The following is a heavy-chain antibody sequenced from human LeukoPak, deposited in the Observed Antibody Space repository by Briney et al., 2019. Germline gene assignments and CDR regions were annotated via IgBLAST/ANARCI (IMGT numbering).Heavy chain of an antibody. CDR3: ASTYYYDSSGYYYDC. Sequence: ASVKVSCKASGYTFTSDGISWVRQAPGQGLEWMGWISAYNGNTNYAQKLQGRVTMTTDTSTSTAYMELRSLRSDDTAVYYCASTYYYDSSGYYYDCWGQGTLVTVSS. D-gene: IGHD3-22*01. V-gene: IGHV1-18*01. CDR1: GYTFTSDG. CDR2: ISAYNGNT. J-gene: IGHJ4*02.